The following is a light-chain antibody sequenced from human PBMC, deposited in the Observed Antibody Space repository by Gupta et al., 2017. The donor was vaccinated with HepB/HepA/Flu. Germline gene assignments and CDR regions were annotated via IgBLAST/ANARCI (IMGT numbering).Light chain of an antibody. Sequence: EIVMTQSPATLSVSPGERATLSCRASQRVSSNLAWYQQKPGQAPRLLIYGASTRATGIPARFSGSGCGKEFTLTISSLQSEDFAVYYCQQDENWASRTFGEGTKVEIK. CDR3: QQDENWASRT. J-gene: IGKJ1*01. V-gene: IGKV3-15*01. CDR1: QRVSSN. CDR2: GAS.